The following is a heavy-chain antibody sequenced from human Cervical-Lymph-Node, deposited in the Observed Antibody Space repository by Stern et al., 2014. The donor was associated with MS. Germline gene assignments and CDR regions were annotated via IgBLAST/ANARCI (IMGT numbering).Heavy chain of an antibody. Sequence: EVQLEESGGGLVKPGGSLRLSCTGSGFIFSSYTMTWVRPLPGKGLERVSSISTASSFIHYEDSVKGRFTISRDNSKNSVYLQMNSLRVEDTALYYCARQKGTGEKGMDVWGQGTTVTVSS. CDR1: GFIFSSYT. CDR2: ISTASSFI. V-gene: IGHV3-21*01. D-gene: IGHD3-10*01. CDR3: ARQKGTGEKGMDV. J-gene: IGHJ6*02.